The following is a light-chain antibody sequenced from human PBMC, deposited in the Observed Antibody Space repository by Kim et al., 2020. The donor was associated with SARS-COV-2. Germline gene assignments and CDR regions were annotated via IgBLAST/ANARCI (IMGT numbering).Light chain of an antibody. V-gene: IGLV7-43*01. CDR3: LLNYGGPWV. CDR2: RTS. CDR1: TGAVTRAHN. Sequence: PGGTDTLTCGSSTGAVTRAHNADWFQQKPGQALRALIHRTSNRHSGTPARFSGSLLGDKAALTLSRVQPEDEAAYYCLLNYGGPWVFGGGTQLTVL. J-gene: IGLJ3*02.